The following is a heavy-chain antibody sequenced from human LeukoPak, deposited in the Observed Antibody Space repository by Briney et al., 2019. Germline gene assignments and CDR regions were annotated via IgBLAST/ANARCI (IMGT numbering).Heavy chain of an antibody. V-gene: IGHV3-9*03. Sequence: GRSLRLSCAASGFTFDDYAMHWVRQAPGKGLEWVSGISWNSGSIGYADSVKGRFTISRDNAKNSLYLQMNSLRAEDMALYYCAKDKTRSSWYDDAFDIWGQGTMVTVSS. D-gene: IGHD6-13*01. CDR3: AKDKTRSSWYDDAFDI. J-gene: IGHJ3*02. CDR2: ISWNSGSI. CDR1: GFTFDDYA.